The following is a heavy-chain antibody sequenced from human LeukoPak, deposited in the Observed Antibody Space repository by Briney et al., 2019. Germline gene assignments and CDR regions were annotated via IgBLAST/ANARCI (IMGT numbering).Heavy chain of an antibody. V-gene: IGHV4-39*01. D-gene: IGHD1-26*01. J-gene: IGHJ4*02. CDR2: INYRGST. Sequence: SETLSLTCTVSNASISSNTYYRAWIRQPPGKGLEYIGSINYRGSTYYNPSLKSRVTISVDTSKNQFSLKLSSVTVADTAVYYCATSSGSYYYWGQGTLVTVSS. CDR3: ATSSGSYYY. CDR1: NASISSNTYY.